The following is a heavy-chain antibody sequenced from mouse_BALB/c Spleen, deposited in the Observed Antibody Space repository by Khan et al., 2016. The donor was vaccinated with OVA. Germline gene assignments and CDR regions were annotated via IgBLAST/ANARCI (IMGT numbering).Heavy chain of an antibody. Sequence: QVQLQQSGAELVKPGASVKLSCKTSGYTFTSYWIQWVKQRPGQGLGWIGQIFPGTSTTYYNENFKGKATLTVDTSANTAYMQFSSLTSEDSAVYFCARGYFGNYEFVYWGQGTLVTVSP. CDR1: GYTFTSYW. CDR3: ARGYFGNYEFVY. V-gene: IGHV1S132*01. J-gene: IGHJ3*01. CDR2: IFPGTSTT. D-gene: IGHD2-1*01.